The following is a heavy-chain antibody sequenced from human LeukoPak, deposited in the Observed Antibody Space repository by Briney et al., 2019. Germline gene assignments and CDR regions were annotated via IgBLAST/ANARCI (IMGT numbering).Heavy chain of an antibody. CDR1: GFTFSDYY. CDR2: ISSSGSTI. CDR3: ARDSGSYYPTYYFYY. Sequence: GGSLRLSCAASGFTFSDYYMSWIRQAPGKGLEWVSYISSSGSTIYYADSAKGRFTISRDNAKNSLYLQMNRLRAEDTAVYYCARDSGSYYPTYYFYYWGQRALVTVSS. D-gene: IGHD1-26*01. J-gene: IGHJ4*02. V-gene: IGHV3-11*04.